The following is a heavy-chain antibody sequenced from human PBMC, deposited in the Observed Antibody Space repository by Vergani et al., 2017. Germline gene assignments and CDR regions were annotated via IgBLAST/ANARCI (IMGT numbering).Heavy chain of an antibody. CDR1: GGSISSYY. J-gene: IGHJ4*02. CDR3: ARLYPLKGKNFDY. Sequence: QVQLQESGPGLVKPSETLSLTCTVSGGSISSYYWSWIRQPPGKGLEWIGYIYTSGSTNYNPSLKSRVTISVDTSKNQFSLKLSSVTAADTAVYYCARLYPLKGKNFDYWGQGTLVTVSS. V-gene: IGHV4-4*09. CDR2: IYTSGST.